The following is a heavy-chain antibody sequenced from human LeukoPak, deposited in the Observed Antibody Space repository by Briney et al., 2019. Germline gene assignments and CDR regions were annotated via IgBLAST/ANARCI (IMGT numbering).Heavy chain of an antibody. D-gene: IGHD6-13*01. Sequence: GESLKISCKGSGYSFTSYWIGWVRQMPGKGLEWMGIIYPGDSDTRYSPSFQGQVTISADKSISTAYLQWSSLKASDTAMYYCARRIAAAGTFYYYMDVWGKGITVTVSS. J-gene: IGHJ6*03. CDR3: ARRIAAAGTFYYYMDV. V-gene: IGHV5-51*01. CDR1: GYSFTSYW. CDR2: IYPGDSDT.